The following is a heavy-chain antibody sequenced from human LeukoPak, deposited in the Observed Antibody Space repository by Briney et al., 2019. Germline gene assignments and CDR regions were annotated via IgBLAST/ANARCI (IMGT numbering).Heavy chain of an antibody. D-gene: IGHD3-10*01. J-gene: IGHJ4*02. CDR3: ARGQDYYGSGSPSYYFDY. CDR1: GFTFSSYG. Sequence: PGGSLRLSCAASGFTFSSYGMHWVRQAPGKGLEWVAVIWYDGSNKYYADSVKGRFTISRDNSKNTLYLQMNSLRAEDTAVYYCARGQDYYGSGSPSYYFDYWGQGTLVTVSS. CDR2: IWYDGSNK. V-gene: IGHV3-33*08.